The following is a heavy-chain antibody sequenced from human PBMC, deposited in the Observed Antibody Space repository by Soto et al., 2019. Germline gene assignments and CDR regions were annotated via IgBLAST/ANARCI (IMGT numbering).Heavy chain of an antibody. CDR3: AKGTANGCNSLLFDY. Sequence: EVQLLESGGGLVQPGGSLRLSCAASGFTFSSYVMSWVRQAPGKGLEWVPAIRGSSGNTYYADSVRGRFTISRDNSKNTGDVQKNRLRADDTAVYYCAKGTANGCNSLLFDYWGQGTLVTVSS. V-gene: IGHV3-23*01. CDR2: IRGSSGNT. D-gene: IGHD1-20*01. CDR1: GFTFSSYV. J-gene: IGHJ4*02.